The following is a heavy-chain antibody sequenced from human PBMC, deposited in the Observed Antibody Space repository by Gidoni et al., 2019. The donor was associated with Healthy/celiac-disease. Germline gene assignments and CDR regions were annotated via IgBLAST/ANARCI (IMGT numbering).Heavy chain of an antibody. D-gene: IGHD2-2*01. CDR1: GFTFSSYG. V-gene: IGHV3-30*02. CDR3: AKDLRGYCSSTSCSLFDY. CDR2: IRYDGSNK. J-gene: IGHJ4*02. Sequence: QVQLVESGGGVVQPGGSLRLSCAASGFTFSSYGMHWVRQAPGKGLEWVAFIRYDGSNKYYADSVKGRFTISRDNSKNTLYLQMNSLRAEDTAVYYCAKDLRGYCSSTSCSLFDYWGQGTLVTVSS.